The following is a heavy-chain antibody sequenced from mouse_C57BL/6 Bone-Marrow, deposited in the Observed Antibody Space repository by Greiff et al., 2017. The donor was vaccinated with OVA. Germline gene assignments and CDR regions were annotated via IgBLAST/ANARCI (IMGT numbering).Heavy chain of an antibody. V-gene: IGHV1-5*01. CDR3: TRCYLFAY. CDR2: IYPGNSDT. CDR1: GYTFTSYW. D-gene: IGHD1-1*01. Sequence: EVQLQQSGTVLARPGASVKMSCKTSGYTFTSYWMHWVKQRPGQGLEWIGAIYPGNSDTSYNQKFKGKATLTAVTSASTAYMELSSLTTEDSAVDYCTRCYLFAYWGQGTLVTVSA. J-gene: IGHJ3*01.